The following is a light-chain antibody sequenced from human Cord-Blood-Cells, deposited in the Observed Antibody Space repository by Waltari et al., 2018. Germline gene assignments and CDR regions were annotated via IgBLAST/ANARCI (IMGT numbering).Light chain of an antibody. CDR1: QSISSW. V-gene: IGKV1-5*03. CDR3: QQYNSYWT. Sequence: DIQMTQSPSTLSASVGDRVTITCRASQSISSWLAWYQQKPREAPKLLIYKASSLESGVPSRFSGSGSGTEFTLTISSLQPDDFATYYCQQYNSYWTFGQGTKVEIK. J-gene: IGKJ1*01. CDR2: KAS.